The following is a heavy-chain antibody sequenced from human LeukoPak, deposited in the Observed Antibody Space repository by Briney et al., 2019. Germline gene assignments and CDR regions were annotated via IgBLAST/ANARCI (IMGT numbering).Heavy chain of an antibody. CDR2: IHIDGTT. Sequence: GGSLRLSCAASGITVSNNYMNWVRQAPGEGLEWVSVIHIDGTTYYADSVKGRFTISRDNSKNTAYLKINSLRPEDTALYYCASGSDSSYWGQGTLVTVSS. J-gene: IGHJ4*02. D-gene: IGHD6-19*01. CDR3: ASGSDSSY. CDR1: GITVSNNY. V-gene: IGHV3-66*02.